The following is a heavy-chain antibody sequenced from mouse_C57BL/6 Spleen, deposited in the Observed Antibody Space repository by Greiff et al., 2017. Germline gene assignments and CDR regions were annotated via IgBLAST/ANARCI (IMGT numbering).Heavy chain of an antibody. V-gene: IGHV1-82*01. D-gene: IGHD1-1*01. CDR1: GYAFSSSW. J-gene: IGHJ4*01. CDR2: IYPGDGDT. CDR3: ARGYYYGSSYYAMDY. Sequence: QVQLKESGPELVKPGASVKISCKASGYAFSSSWMNWVKQRPGKGLEWIGRIYPGDGDTNYNGKFKGKATLTADKSSSTAYMQLSSLTSEDSAVYFCARGYYYGSSYYAMDYWGQGTSVTVSS.